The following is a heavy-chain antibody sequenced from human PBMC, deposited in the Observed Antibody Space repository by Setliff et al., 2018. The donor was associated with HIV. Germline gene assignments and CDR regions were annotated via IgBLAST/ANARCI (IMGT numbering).Heavy chain of an antibody. Sequence: PSETLSLTCAVYGESFSDYYWTWIRQSPGKGLEWIGEINHRGSTNYNPSLKSRVTVSVDTSKNQFSLKLGSVTAADTAVYYCARESPSSSWFYFDFWGQGTLVTVSS. J-gene: IGHJ4*02. CDR3: ARESPSSSWFYFDF. CDR1: GESFSDYY. D-gene: IGHD6-13*01. V-gene: IGHV4-34*01. CDR2: INHRGST.